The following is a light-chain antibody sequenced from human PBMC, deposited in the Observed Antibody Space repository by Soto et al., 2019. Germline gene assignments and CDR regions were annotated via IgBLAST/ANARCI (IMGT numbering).Light chain of an antibody. CDR1: QSISNW. CDR3: QESYSTLWGT. Sequence: DIQMTQSPSTLPASVGDRVTITCRASQSISNWLAWYQQKPGTAPKLLIYGASSLQSGVPLRFSGSGSGTDFTLTISSLEPEDFATYYCQESYSTLWGTCGQGTKVDIK. CDR2: GAS. J-gene: IGKJ1*01. V-gene: IGKV1-39*01.